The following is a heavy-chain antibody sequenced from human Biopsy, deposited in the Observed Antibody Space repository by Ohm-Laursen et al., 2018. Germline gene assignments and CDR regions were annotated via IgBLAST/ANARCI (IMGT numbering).Heavy chain of an antibody. V-gene: IGHV4-34*01. D-gene: IGHD3-22*01. J-gene: IGHJ6*02. CDR1: GESFNGYY. CDR2: INDSGRT. CDR3: VRGVDYYDPYHYYALDV. Sequence: SDTLSLTCAVYGESFNGYYWSWIRQTPGKGLEWIGEINDSGRTNYNPSLKSRVTISVDTSKNQFSLKVRLGTDADTAVYYCVRGVDYYDPYHYYALDVWGQGTTVTVSS.